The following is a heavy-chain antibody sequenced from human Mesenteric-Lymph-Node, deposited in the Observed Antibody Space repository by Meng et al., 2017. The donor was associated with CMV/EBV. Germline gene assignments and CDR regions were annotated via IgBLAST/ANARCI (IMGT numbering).Heavy chain of an antibody. CDR2: INHSGST. CDR1: GGSFSGYY. J-gene: IGHJ4*02. D-gene: IGHD6-19*01. V-gene: IGHV4-34*01. Sequence: SETLSLTCAVYGGSFSGYYWSWIRQPPGKGLEWIGEINHSGSTNYNPSLKSRVTISIDTSKNQFSLKLRSVTAADTALYSCGREPFPNVAVNYFDSWGQGTLVTVSS. CDR3: GREPFPNVAVNYFDS.